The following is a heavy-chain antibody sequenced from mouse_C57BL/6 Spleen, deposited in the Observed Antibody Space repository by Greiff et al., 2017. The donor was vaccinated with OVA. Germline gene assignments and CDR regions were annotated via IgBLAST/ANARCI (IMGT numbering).Heavy chain of an antibody. CDR1: GFSLTSYG. D-gene: IGHD3-2*02. CDR2: IWGGGST. CDR3: AKRNGGYSYYAMDY. Sequence: VNLVESGPGLVAPSQSLSITCTVSGFSLTSYGVDWVRQPPGKGLEWLGVIWGGGSTNYNSALMSRLSISKDNSKSHVFLKMNSLQTYDAAMNYCAKRNGGYSYYAMDYWGQGTSVTVSS. J-gene: IGHJ4*01. V-gene: IGHV2-9*01.